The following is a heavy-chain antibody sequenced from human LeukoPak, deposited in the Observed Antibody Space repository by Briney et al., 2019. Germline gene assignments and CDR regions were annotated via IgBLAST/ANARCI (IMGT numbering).Heavy chain of an antibody. D-gene: IGHD5-18*01. CDR3: ARGGYSYVYYFDY. CDR1: GGTFSSYA. CDR2: IIPIFGTA. V-gene: IGHV1-69*05. J-gene: IGHJ4*02. Sequence: SVKVSCKASGGTFSSYAISWVRQAPGQGLEWMGRIIPIFGTANYAQKSQGRVTITTDESTSTAYMELSSLRSEDTAVYYCARGGYSYVYYFDYWGQGTLVTVSS.